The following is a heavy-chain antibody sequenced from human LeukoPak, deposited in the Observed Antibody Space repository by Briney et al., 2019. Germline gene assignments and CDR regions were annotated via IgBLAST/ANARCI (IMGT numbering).Heavy chain of an antibody. CDR3: ARDLTMVRGLMDY. D-gene: IGHD3-10*01. Sequence: PGGSLRLSCAASGFTFSSYAMSWVRQAPGKGLEWVSAISGSGGSTYYADSVKGRFTISRDNSKNTLYLQMNSLRAEDTAVYYCARDLTMVRGLMDYWGQGTLVTVSS. J-gene: IGHJ4*02. CDR1: GFTFSSYA. V-gene: IGHV3-23*01. CDR2: ISGSGGST.